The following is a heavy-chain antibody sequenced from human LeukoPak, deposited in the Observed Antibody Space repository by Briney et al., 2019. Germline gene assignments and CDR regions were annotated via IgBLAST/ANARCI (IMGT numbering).Heavy chain of an antibody. D-gene: IGHD2-2*01. CDR3: AKDVSRSTSCYNY. J-gene: IGHJ4*02. Sequence: PGGSLRLSCAASGFTFSSYAMSWVRRAPGKGLEWVSAISGSGGSTYYADSVKGRFTISRDNSKNTLYLQMNSLRAEDTAVYYCAKDVSRSTSCYNYWGQGTLVTVSS. CDR2: ISGSGGST. CDR1: GFTFSSYA. V-gene: IGHV3-23*01.